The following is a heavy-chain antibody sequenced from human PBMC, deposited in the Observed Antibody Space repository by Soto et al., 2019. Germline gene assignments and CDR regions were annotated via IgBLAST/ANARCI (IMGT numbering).Heavy chain of an antibody. J-gene: IGHJ6*02. Sequence: GGSLRLSCAVSGLTFSSYGMHWVRQAPGRGLEWVAVIWLDGTNKYYADSAKGRFTISRDNSKNTLYLQMNSLRAEDTAVYYCARAKTIFLNYYYAMDVWGQGTTVTVSS. D-gene: IGHD3-3*01. V-gene: IGHV3-33*01. CDR3: ARAKTIFLNYYYAMDV. CDR2: IWLDGTNK. CDR1: GLTFSSYG.